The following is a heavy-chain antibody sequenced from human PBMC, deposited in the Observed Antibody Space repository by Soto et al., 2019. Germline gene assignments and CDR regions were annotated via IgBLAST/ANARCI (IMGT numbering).Heavy chain of an antibody. D-gene: IGHD2-15*01. CDR1: GGSMSSYY. Sequence: SETLSLTCTVSGGSMSSYYWTWLRQSPGRGLEWIGYISYSGSTYYNPSLKSRVTISADTSKNQFSLRMDSMIAADTAVYYCARADPDASVGYWGQGTLVTVSS. CDR2: ISYSGST. J-gene: IGHJ4*02. V-gene: IGHV4-59*01. CDR3: ARADPDASVGY.